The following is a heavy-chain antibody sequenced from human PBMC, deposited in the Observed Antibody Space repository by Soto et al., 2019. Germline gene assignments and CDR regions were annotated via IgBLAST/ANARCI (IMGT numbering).Heavy chain of an antibody. J-gene: IGHJ5*01. V-gene: IGHV4-59*08. CDR1: GGSISGYW. D-gene: IGHD3-22*01. CDR3: ARQGHYYDSSGYSWFDS. Sequence: SETLSLTCTVSGGSISGYWWSWIRQPPGKGLEWIGYIYYSGGTNYNPSLKSRVTISVDTSKKQFSLKLNSVTAADTAVYYCARQGHYYDSSGYSWFDSWGQGTRVTVSS. CDR2: IYYSGGT.